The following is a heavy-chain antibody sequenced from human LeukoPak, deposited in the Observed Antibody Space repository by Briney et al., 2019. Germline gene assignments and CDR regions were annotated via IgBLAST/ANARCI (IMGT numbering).Heavy chain of an antibody. CDR1: GFTFSTYS. V-gene: IGHV3-21*01. D-gene: IGHD5-18*01. CDR2: ISSSNNVI. Sequence: GGSLRLFCTACGFTFSTYSMNWLRRAPGKGLQWVSSISSSNNVIYYADSVKGRFNSSRDNTKNSVYLQMNSLRAEDTAVYYCARDIPRATGYNDAFYIWGQGTMVTVSS. J-gene: IGHJ3*02. CDR3: ARDIPRATGYNDAFYI.